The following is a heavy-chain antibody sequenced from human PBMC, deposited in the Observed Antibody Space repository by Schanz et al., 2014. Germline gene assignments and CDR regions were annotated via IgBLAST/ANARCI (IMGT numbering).Heavy chain of an antibody. J-gene: IGHJ4*02. V-gene: IGHV1-46*01. D-gene: IGHD3-16*01. CDR2: LNPSAGST. Sequence: QVQLVQSGAEVKKPGASVKVSCKTSGYTFTSSYMHWVRQAPGQGLEWMGILNPSAGSTSYAQKFQGRVTMTRDTSTSTVYMELSSLRSEDTAVYYCAGGPRGGYIEYWGQGTLVIVSS. CDR3: AGGPRGGYIEY. CDR1: GYTFTSSY.